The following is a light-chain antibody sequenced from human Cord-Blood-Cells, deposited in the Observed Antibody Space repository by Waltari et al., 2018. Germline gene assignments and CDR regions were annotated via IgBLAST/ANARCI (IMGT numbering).Light chain of an antibody. J-gene: IGLJ3*02. V-gene: IGLV1-47*01. CDR1: SSNLGSNY. Sequence: QSVLTQPPSASGTPGQRVTISCSGSSSNLGSNYVYWYQQLPGTAPKLLIYRNNQRPSGVPDRFSGSKSVTSASLASSGLRSEDEADYYCAAWDDSLSGLFGGGTKLTVL. CDR2: RNN. CDR3: AAWDDSLSGL.